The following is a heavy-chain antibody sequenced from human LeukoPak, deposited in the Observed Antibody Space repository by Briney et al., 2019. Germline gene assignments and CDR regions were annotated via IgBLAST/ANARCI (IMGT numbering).Heavy chain of an antibody. D-gene: IGHD3-10*01. CDR2: IWYDGSNK. Sequence: GGSLRLSCAASGFTFSSYGMHWVRQAPGKGLEWVAVIWYDGSNKYYADSVKGRFTISRDNSKNTLYLQMNSLRAEDTAVYYCARTYYYGSGSYYPPGYWGQGTLVTASS. J-gene: IGHJ4*02. V-gene: IGHV3-33*01. CDR1: GFTFSSYG. CDR3: ARTYYYGSGSYYPPGY.